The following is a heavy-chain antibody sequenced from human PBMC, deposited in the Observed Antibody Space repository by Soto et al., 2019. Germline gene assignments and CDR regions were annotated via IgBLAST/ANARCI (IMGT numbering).Heavy chain of an antibody. CDR2: ISAYSGNT. Sequence: ASVKVSCKASGYTFSGYAITWVRQAPGQGLEWMAWISAYSGNTNYAQKFQGRVTMTTDTSTSTAYMELRSLSSDDTAVYYCARDSPASDYWGQGTQVTVSS. J-gene: IGHJ4*02. CDR1: GYTFSGYA. CDR3: ARDSPASDY. V-gene: IGHV1-18*01.